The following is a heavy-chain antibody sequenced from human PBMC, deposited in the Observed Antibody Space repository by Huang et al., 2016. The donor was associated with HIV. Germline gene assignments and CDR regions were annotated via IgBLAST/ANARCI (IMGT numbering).Heavy chain of an antibody. D-gene: IGHD3-22*01. CDR3: ARAETYYYDTSGYLSQGRFDY. J-gene: IGHJ4*02. CDR1: GFTFSSYS. V-gene: IGHV3-21*01. Sequence: EVQLVESGGGLVKPGGSLRLSCEVSGFTFSSYSMNWARQAPGKGLEGVSSTMSSSSDMYYADAGKGRFTISRDNAKNSRYLQMNSLRVEDTAMYYCARAETYYYDTSGYLSQGRFDYWGQGTLVTVSS. CDR2: TMSSSSDM.